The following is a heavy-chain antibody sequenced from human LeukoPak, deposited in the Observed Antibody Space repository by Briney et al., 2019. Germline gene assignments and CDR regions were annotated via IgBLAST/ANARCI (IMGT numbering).Heavy chain of an antibody. J-gene: IGHJ4*02. Sequence: PSETLSLTCTVSGGSISSGSYYWRWIRQPAGKGLEWIGRIYTSGSTNYNPSLKSRVTISVDTSKNQFSLKLSSATAADTAVYYCARDQGYCSSTSCYDTFDYWGQGTLVTVSS. V-gene: IGHV4-61*02. CDR1: GGSISSGSYY. CDR3: ARDQGYCSSTSCYDTFDY. CDR2: IYTSGST. D-gene: IGHD2-2*01.